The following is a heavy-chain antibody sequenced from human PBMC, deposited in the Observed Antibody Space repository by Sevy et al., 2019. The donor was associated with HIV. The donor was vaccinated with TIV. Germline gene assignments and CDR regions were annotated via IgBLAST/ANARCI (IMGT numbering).Heavy chain of an antibody. CDR2: INTAGDT. V-gene: IGHV3-13*01. Sequence: GGSLRLSCAASGFTFSSYDMHWVRQATGKGLEWVSGINTAGDTYYPGTVKGRFTISRENAKNSLYLQMNSLRAGDTAVYYCARGWRRCSSTSCYVVSGTHLFDYWGQGTLVTVSS. CDR1: GFTFSSYD. J-gene: IGHJ4*02. D-gene: IGHD2-2*01. CDR3: ARGWRRCSSTSCYVVSGTHLFDY.